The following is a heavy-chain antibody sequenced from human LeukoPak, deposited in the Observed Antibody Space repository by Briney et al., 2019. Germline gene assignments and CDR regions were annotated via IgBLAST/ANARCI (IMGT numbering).Heavy chain of an antibody. V-gene: IGHV3-48*04. Sequence: PGGSLRLSCAASGFTFSSYSMNWVRQAPGKGLEWVSYISSSSSTIYYADSVKGRFTISRDNAKNSLYLQMNSLRAEDTAVYYCAKPRGIQLWLHYFDYWGQGTLVTVSS. CDR3: AKPRGIQLWLHYFDY. CDR2: ISSSSSTI. D-gene: IGHD5-18*01. J-gene: IGHJ4*02. CDR1: GFTFSSYS.